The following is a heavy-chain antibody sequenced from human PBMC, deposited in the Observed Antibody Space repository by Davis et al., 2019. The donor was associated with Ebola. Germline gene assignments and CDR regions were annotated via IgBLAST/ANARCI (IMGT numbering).Heavy chain of an antibody. CDR3: ARDVTTHSGYDAIYYYYGMDV. V-gene: IGHV3-33*01. J-gene: IGHJ6*02. CDR2: IWYDGSNK. CDR1: GFTFSSYG. D-gene: IGHD5-12*01. Sequence: GESLKISCAASGFTFSSYGMHWVRQAPGKGLEWVAVIWYDGSNKYNADSVKGRFTISRDNSKNTLYLQMNSLRAEDTAVYYCARDVTTHSGYDAIYYYYGMDVWGQGTTVTVSS.